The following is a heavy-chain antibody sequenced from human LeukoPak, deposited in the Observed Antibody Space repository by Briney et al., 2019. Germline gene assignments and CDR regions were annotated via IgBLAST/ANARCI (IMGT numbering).Heavy chain of an antibody. V-gene: IGHV3-48*03. CDR1: GFTFSSYE. J-gene: IGHJ4*02. CDR2: ISSSGSTI. Sequence: GGSLRLSCAASGFTFSSYEMNWVRQAPGKGLEWVSYISSSGSTIYYADSVKGRFTISRDNAKNSLYLQMNSLRAEDTAVYYCARLREPMVRGDRWGQGTLVTVSS. CDR3: ARLREPMVRGDR. D-gene: IGHD3-10*01.